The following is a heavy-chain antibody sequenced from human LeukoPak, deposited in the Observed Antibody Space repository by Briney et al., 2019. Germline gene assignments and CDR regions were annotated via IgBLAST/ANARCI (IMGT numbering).Heavy chain of an antibody. Sequence: SVKVSCEASGGTFSSYAISWVRQAPGQGLEWMGGIIPIFGTANYAQKFQGRVTITTDESTSTAYMELSSLRSEDTAVYYCAREEGYSNWFDPWGQGTLVTVSS. CDR2: IIPIFGTA. CDR3: AREEGYSNWFDP. V-gene: IGHV1-69*05. J-gene: IGHJ5*02. D-gene: IGHD6-13*01. CDR1: GGTFSSYA.